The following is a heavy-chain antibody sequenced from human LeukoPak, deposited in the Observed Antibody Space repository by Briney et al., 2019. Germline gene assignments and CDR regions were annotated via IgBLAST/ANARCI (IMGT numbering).Heavy chain of an antibody. CDR1: GFTFSSYS. V-gene: IGHV3-21*01. CDR3: ASSSWYY. J-gene: IGHJ4*02. CDR2: ISSSSYI. D-gene: IGHD6-13*01. Sequence: GGSLRLSCAASGFTFSSYSMNWVRQAPGKGLEWVSFISSSSYIYYADSVKGRFTISRDNAKNSLYLQMNSLRAEDTAVYYCASSSWYYWGQGTLVTVSS.